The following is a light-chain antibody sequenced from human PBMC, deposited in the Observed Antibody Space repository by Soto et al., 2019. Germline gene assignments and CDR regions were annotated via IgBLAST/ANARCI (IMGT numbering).Light chain of an antibody. V-gene: IGKV3-20*01. CDR1: QSVSSSY. J-gene: IGKJ2*01. Sequence: EIVFTQSPGTLSLSPGERATLSCRASQSVSSSYLAWYQQKPGQAPRLLIYGASSRATGIPDRFSGSGSGTDFTLTISRLEPEDFAIYYCQQYDIWPPYTFGQGTKVDIK. CDR3: QQYDIWPPYT. CDR2: GAS.